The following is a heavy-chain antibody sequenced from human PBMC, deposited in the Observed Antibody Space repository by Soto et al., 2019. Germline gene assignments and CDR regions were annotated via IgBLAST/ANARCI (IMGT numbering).Heavy chain of an antibody. CDR3: AKDRGTTYDY. D-gene: IGHD4-4*01. Sequence: QVQLVESGGGVVQPGRSLRLSCAAFGFTFSTYAIHWVRQAPGKGLEWVADISYDGSDEYYADSVKGRFTISRDNSKNTLYLQMNSLRAEDTAGYYCAKDRGTTYDYWGQGTLVTVSS. CDR2: ISYDGSDE. CDR1: GFTFSTYA. J-gene: IGHJ4*02. V-gene: IGHV3-30-3*01.